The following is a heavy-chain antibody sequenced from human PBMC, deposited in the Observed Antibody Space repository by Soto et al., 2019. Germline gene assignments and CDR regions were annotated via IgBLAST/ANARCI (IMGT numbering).Heavy chain of an antibody. Sequence: GGSLRLSCAASGFTFSSYAMSWVRQAPGKGLEWVSAISGSGGSTYYADSVKGRFTISRDNSKNTLYLQMNSLRAEDTAVYYCAKERKYYDLWSGYYNPYYFDYWGQGTLVTVSS. CDR3: AKERKYYDLWSGYYNPYYFDY. CDR2: ISGSGGST. CDR1: GFTFSSYA. J-gene: IGHJ4*02. V-gene: IGHV3-23*01. D-gene: IGHD3-3*01.